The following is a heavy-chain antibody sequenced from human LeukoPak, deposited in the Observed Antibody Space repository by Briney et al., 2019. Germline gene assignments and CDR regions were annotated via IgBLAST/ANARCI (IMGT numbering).Heavy chain of an antibody. CDR1: GFTFNNYG. D-gene: IGHD3-9*01. CDR3: ARDLRGYFDWLSPDY. CDR2: ISWNGDNT. V-gene: IGHV3-20*04. J-gene: IGHJ4*02. Sequence: GGSLRLSCAASGFTFNNYGMSWVRQAPGKGLEWVSRISWNGDNTGYADSVKGRFTISRDNAKNSLYLQMNSLRAEDTAVYYCARDLRGYFDWLSPDYWGQGTLVTVSS.